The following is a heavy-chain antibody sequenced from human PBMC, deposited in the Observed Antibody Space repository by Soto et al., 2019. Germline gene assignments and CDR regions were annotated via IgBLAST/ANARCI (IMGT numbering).Heavy chain of an antibody. D-gene: IGHD6-6*01. Sequence: GGSLRLSCAASGFTFSSYAMSWVRQAPGKGLEWVSAISGSGGSTYYADSVKGRFTISRDNSKNTLYLQMNSLRAEDTAVYYCAKVPTLKYSSSPGWFDPWGQGTLVTVSS. CDR1: GFTFSSYA. CDR3: AKVPTLKYSSSPGWFDP. CDR2: ISGSGGST. V-gene: IGHV3-23*01. J-gene: IGHJ5*02.